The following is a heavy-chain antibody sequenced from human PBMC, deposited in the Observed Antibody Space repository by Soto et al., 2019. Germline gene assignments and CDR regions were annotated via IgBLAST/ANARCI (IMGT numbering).Heavy chain of an antibody. J-gene: IGHJ4*02. D-gene: IGHD1-1*01. V-gene: IGHV4-38-2*01. CDR3: ATRSTGTTNFDY. CDR1: GYSISSGYY. Sequence: SETLSLTCAVSGYSISSGYYWGWIRQPPGKGLEWIGSIYHSGSTYYNPSLKSRVTISVDTSKNQFSLKLSSVTAADTAVYYCATRSTGTTNFDYWGQGTLVTVSS. CDR2: IYHSGST.